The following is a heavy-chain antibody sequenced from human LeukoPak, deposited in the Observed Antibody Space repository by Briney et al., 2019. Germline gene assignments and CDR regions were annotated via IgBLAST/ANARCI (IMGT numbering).Heavy chain of an antibody. Sequence: PGGSLRPSCVASGFTLSVYWIDGVRQAPGKGLGWVSRMKHDGDSTEYADSVKGRFTTSRDNAKNTVYLQLNSLRAEDTAVYYCARDSGVATPLDYWGQGALVTVSS. D-gene: IGHD2-15*01. CDR3: ARDSGVATPLDY. J-gene: IGHJ4*02. CDR2: MKHDGDST. V-gene: IGHV3-74*03. CDR1: GFTLSVYW.